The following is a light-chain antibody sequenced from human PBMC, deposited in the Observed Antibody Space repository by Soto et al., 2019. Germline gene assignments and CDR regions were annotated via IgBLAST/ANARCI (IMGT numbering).Light chain of an antibody. CDR2: DTS. Sequence: QAVVTQEPSLTVSPGGTVTLTCGSSTGAVTSGHYPYWFQQKPGQAPRTLIYDTSNQHSWTPARFSGSLLGGKAALTLSRAQPEDEAEYYCLLSYSGARLVVFGGGTKLTVL. V-gene: IGLV7-46*01. CDR3: LLSYSGARLVV. CDR1: TGAVTSGHY. J-gene: IGLJ2*01.